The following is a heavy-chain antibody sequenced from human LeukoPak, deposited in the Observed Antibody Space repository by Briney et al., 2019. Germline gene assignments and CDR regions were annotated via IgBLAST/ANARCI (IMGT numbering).Heavy chain of an antibody. CDR2: INHSGST. Sequence: SETLSLTCTVSGGSISSGGYYWSWIRQPPGKGLEWIGEINHSGSTNYNPSLKSRVTISVDTSKNQFSLKLSSVTAADTAVYYCARDLYYYDSSGPNTDAFDIWGQGTMVTVSS. V-gene: IGHV4-39*07. CDR1: GGSISSGGYY. D-gene: IGHD3-22*01. CDR3: ARDLYYYDSSGPNTDAFDI. J-gene: IGHJ3*02.